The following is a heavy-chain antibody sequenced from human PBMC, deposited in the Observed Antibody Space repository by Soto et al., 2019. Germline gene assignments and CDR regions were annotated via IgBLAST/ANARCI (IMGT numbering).Heavy chain of an antibody. J-gene: IGHJ4*02. CDR2: MNPNSGNT. D-gene: IGHD3-10*01. Sequence: QVQLVQSGAEVKKPGASVKVSCKASGYTFTSYDINWVRQATGQGLEWMGRMNPNSGNTGFAQKFQGRLTMTRNTSTSTAYMELRSLRSDDTAVYYCARDFRLGGDGVWGQGTLVTVSS. CDR1: GYTFTSYD. CDR3: ARDFRLGGDGV. V-gene: IGHV1-8*01.